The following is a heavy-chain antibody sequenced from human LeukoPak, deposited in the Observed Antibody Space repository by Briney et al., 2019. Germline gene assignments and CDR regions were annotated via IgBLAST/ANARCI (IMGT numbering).Heavy chain of an antibody. Sequence: ASVKVSCKVSGYTFTDYYMHWVQQPPGKGIEWMGLVDPEDGETIYAEKSQGRVTTTADTSTDTASMELSSLRSEDTAVYYCATARFDPWGQGTLVTVSS. V-gene: IGHV1-69-2*01. CDR3: ATARFDP. J-gene: IGHJ5*02. CDR2: VDPEDGET. CDR1: GYTFTDYY.